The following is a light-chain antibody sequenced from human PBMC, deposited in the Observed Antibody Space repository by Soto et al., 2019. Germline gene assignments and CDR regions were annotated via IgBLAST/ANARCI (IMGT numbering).Light chain of an antibody. CDR3: RSYTKANTWV. CDR1: SSDINSYKF. V-gene: IGLV2-14*01. CDR2: EDD. Sequence: QSALTQPASVSASPGQSITISCTGSSSDINSYKFVSWYQVLPGKAPKLIIYEDDYRPPEISSRFSASKSGNTASLTISGVQLEDDSHYFCRSYTKANTWVFGGGTKLTVL. J-gene: IGLJ3*02.